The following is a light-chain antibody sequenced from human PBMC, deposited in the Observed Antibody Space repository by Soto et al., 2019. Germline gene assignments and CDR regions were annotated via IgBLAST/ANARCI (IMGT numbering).Light chain of an antibody. V-gene: IGKV3-11*01. CDR1: QSVSSY. CDR2: DAS. J-gene: IGKJ4*01. CDR3: QQRSSWPLT. Sequence: EIVLTQSPATLSLSPGERATLSCRASQSVSSYLAWYQQKPGPAPRFLIYDASNRATGIQTRFSGSGSETDFPLTITSLEPEDFAVYYCQQRSSWPLTFGGGTKVEIK.